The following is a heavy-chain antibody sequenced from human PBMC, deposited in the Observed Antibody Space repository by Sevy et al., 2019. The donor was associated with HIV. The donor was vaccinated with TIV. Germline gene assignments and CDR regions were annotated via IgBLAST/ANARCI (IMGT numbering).Heavy chain of an antibody. Sequence: GGSLRLSCAPSGFSFSDAWMRWVRQAPGEGLEWVGRIKSNTDGGKTEYATPVKDRFTISRDDSKNTVYLQLNSLKPEDTAVYYCATDAALTPCYALQYWGQGTLVTVSS. D-gene: IGHD3-16*01. CDR2: IKSNTDGGKT. V-gene: IGHV3-15*01. CDR1: GFSFSDAW. J-gene: IGHJ4*02. CDR3: ATDAALTPCYALQY.